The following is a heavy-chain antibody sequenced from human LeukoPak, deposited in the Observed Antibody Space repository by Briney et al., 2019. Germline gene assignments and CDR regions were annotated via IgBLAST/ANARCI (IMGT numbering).Heavy chain of an antibody. CDR3: ARDYAVPYYYYYMDV. V-gene: IGHV4-61*02. J-gene: IGHJ6*03. CDR1: GGSIGSGSYY. D-gene: IGHD4-17*01. CDR2: IYTSGST. Sequence: PSQTLSLTCTVSGGSIGSGSYYWSWIRQPAGKGLEWIGRIYTSGSTNYNPSLKSRVTISVDTSKNQFSLKLSSVTAADTAVYYCARDYAVPYYYYYMDVWGKGTTVTVSS.